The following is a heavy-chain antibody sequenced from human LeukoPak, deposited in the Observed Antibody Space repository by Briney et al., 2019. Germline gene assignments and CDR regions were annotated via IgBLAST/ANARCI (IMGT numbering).Heavy chain of an antibody. D-gene: IGHD6-13*01. V-gene: IGHV1-2*02. CDR2: INPNSGGT. Sequence: ASVKVSCKASGYTFTGYYMHWVRQAPGQGLEWMGWINPNSGGTNYAQKFQGRVTMTRDTSISTAYMELSRLRSDDTAVYYCARATEYSSSWFDYWGQGTLVTVSS. CDR1: GYTFTGYY. CDR3: ARATEYSSSWFDY. J-gene: IGHJ4*02.